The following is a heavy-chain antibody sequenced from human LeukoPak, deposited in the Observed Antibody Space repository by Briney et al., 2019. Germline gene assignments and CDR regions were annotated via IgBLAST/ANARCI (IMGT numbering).Heavy chain of an antibody. J-gene: IGHJ6*03. V-gene: IGHV3-23*01. CDR3: LTDGGDLNYDYYYMDV. D-gene: IGHD2-21*01. Sequence: PGGSLRLSCAASGFTFSSYAMSWVRQAPGKGLEWVSAISGSGGSTYYADSVKGRFTISRDNSKNTLYLQMNSLRAEDTAVYYCLTDGGDLNYDYYYMDVWGKGTTVTVSS. CDR1: GFTFSSYA. CDR2: ISGSGGST.